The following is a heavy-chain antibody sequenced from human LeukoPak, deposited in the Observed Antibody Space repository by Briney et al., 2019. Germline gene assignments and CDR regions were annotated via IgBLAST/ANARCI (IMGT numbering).Heavy chain of an antibody. J-gene: IGHJ4*02. Sequence: SETLSLTCTVSGGSISISSYYWGWIRQPPGKGLEWIGSVYYSGTTSKKPSLKSRVTISVDMSKNHFSLRLSSVTAADTAVYYCARGTLYSGWSYYFDYWGQGTLVRVSS. CDR2: VYYSGTT. D-gene: IGHD6-19*01. CDR3: ARGTLYSGWSYYFDY. V-gene: IGHV4-39*07. CDR1: GGSISISSYY.